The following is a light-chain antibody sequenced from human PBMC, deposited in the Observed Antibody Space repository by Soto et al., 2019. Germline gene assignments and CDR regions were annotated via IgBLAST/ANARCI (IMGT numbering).Light chain of an antibody. Sequence: EIVMTQSPVTLSVSPGERATLSCRASQSVSINLAWYQQKPGQAPRLLIYGASTRATGIPARFSGSGSGTEFTLTISGLQSEDFAVYYCQHYNNWPPWTFGQGTKVEIK. J-gene: IGKJ1*01. CDR3: QHYNNWPPWT. CDR2: GAS. V-gene: IGKV3-15*01. CDR1: QSVSIN.